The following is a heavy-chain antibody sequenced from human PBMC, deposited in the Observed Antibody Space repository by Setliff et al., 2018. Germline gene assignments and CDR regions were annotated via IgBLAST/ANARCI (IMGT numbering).Heavy chain of an antibody. D-gene: IGHD6-19*01. V-gene: IGHV3-72*01. J-gene: IGHJ5*02. CDR3: VMAGREYH. Sequence: LSLSCVGSGFIFSDNYMDWVRQAPGKGLEWVGRIRVKADRYSTAYAASVQGRFTVSRDDAKNLLYLQMNSLKTEDTAVYYCVMAGREYHWGQGTLVTVSA. CDR1: GFIFSDNY. CDR2: IRVKADRYST.